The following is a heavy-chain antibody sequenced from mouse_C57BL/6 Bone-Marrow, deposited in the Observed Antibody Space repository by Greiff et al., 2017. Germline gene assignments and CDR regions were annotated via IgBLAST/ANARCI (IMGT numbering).Heavy chain of an antibody. CDR2: IDPETGGT. CDR1: GYTFTDYE. CDR3: TRYSYYFDY. J-gene: IGHJ2*01. V-gene: IGHV1-15*01. Sequence: QVQLQQSGAELVRPGASVTLSCKASGYTFTDYEMHWVKQTPVHGLEWIGAIDPETGGTAYNQKFKGKAILTADKSSSTAYMELRSLTSGDSAVYYCTRYSYYFDYWGQGTTLTVSS.